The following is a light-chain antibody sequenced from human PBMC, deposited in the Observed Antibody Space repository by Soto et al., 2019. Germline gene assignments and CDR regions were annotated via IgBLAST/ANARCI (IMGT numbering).Light chain of an antibody. J-gene: IGKJ2*01. CDR1: QGISSY. Sequence: AIRMTQSPSSLSASTGDRVTITCRASQGISSYLAWYQQKPGKAPKLLIYAASTLQSGVPSRFSGSGSGTDFTLPTSCWRFENLETYYGQQYYVYPYTLGKGTSWRSN. V-gene: IGKV1-8*01. CDR2: AAS. CDR3: QQYYVYPYT.